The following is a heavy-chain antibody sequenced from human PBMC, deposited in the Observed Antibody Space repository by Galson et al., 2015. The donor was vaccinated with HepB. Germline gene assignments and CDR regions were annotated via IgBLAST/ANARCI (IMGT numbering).Heavy chain of an antibody. CDR2: IKSKTDGETT. CDR1: GFTFIKAW. V-gene: IGHV3-15*01. D-gene: IGHD4-11*01. J-gene: IGHJ4*02. CDR3: TMVGYSDYLGVY. Sequence: SLRLSCAASGFTFIKAWMSWVRQAPGKGLEWVGRIKSKTDGETTDYAAPVKGRFTISRDDSKNTLYLQMTSLKTEDAAVYYCTMVGYSDYLGVYWGQGTLVTVSS.